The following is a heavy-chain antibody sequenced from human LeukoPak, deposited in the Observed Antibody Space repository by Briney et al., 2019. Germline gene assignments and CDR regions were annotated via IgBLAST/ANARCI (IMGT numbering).Heavy chain of an antibody. CDR2: ISYDGSTK. V-gene: IGHV3-30*18. J-gene: IGHJ4*02. CDR1: GFTFSSYS. Sequence: GGSLRLSCAASGFTFSSYSIHWVRQAPGKGLEWVAVISYDGSTKYYADSVKGRFTISRDNSKNTLYPQMNSLRAEDTALYYCAKEACAGDCHRDYFDYWGQGTLVTVSS. CDR3: AKEACAGDCHRDYFDY. D-gene: IGHD2-21*02.